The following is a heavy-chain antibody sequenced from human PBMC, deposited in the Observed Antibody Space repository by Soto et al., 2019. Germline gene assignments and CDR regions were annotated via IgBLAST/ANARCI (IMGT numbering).Heavy chain of an antibody. V-gene: IGHV4-59*01. CDR1: GGSISSYY. J-gene: IGHJ3*02. D-gene: IGHD3-10*01. Sequence: PSETLSLTCTVSGGSISSYYWSWIRQPPGKGLEWIGYIYYSGSTNYNPSLKSRVTISVDTSKNQFSLKLSSVTAADTAVYYCARVVRGVKAFDIWGQGTMVTVSS. CDR2: IYYSGST. CDR3: ARVVRGVKAFDI.